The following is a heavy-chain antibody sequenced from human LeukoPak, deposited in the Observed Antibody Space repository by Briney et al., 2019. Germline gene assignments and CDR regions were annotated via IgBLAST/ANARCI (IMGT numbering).Heavy chain of an antibody. CDR1: GGSFSGYY. Sequence: SETLSLTCAVYGGSFSGYYWSWIRQPPGKGLEWIGEINHSGSTNYNPSLKSRVTISVDTSKNQFSLTLRFVTPADTAVYYCARTTEGYCSGGSCYYYYYYMDVWGKGTTVTVSS. CDR3: ARTTEGYCSGGSCYYYYYYMDV. V-gene: IGHV4-34*01. CDR2: INHSGST. D-gene: IGHD2-15*01. J-gene: IGHJ6*03.